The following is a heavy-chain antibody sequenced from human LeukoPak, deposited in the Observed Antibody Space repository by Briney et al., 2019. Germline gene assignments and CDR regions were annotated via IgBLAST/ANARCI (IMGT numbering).Heavy chain of an antibody. Sequence: PSETLSLTCGVSGGSISNTNWWTWVRQPPGKGLEWMGEENLQGSTNYNPSLKSRVAISVDKSENHISLKLTSVTAADTAVYYCAREGGPYRPLDYSGQGTLVTVAS. J-gene: IGHJ4*02. CDR3: AREGGPYRPLDY. V-gene: IGHV4-4*02. CDR2: ENLQGST. CDR1: GGSISNTNW.